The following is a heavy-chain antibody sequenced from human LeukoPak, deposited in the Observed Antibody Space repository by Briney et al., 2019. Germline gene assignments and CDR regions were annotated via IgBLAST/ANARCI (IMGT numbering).Heavy chain of an antibody. D-gene: IGHD3-22*01. CDR2: IKQDGSET. CDR1: GFTFSSYW. Sequence: GGSLRLSCAASGFTFSSYWMSWVRQAPGKGLEWVANIKQDGSETYYVDSVKGRFTISRDNAKNSLYLQMNSLRAEDTAVYYCARDGRAVGTMIVVVILDYWGQGTLVTVSS. V-gene: IGHV3-7*01. CDR3: ARDGRAVGTMIVVVILDY. J-gene: IGHJ4*02.